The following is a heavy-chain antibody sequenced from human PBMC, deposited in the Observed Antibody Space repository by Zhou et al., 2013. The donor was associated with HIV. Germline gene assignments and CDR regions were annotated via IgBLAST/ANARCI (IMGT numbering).Heavy chain of an antibody. CDR1: GGTFSSYA. CDR2: IIPIFGTA. J-gene: IGHJ6*03. CDR3: ARTITDLSIAARPDNYYYMDV. D-gene: IGHD6-6*01. Sequence: QVQLVQSGAEVKKPGSSVKVSCKASGGTFSSYAISWVRQAPGQGLEWMGGIIPIFGTANYAQKFQGRVTITTDESTSTAYMELSSLRSEDTAVYYCARTITDLSIAARPDNYYYMDVWGKGTTVTVSS. V-gene: IGHV1-69*05.